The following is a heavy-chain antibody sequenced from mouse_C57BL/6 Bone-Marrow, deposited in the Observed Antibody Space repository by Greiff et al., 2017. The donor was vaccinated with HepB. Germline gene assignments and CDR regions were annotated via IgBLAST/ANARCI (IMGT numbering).Heavy chain of an antibody. Sequence: EVNVVESGGGLVQSGRSLRLSCATSGFTFSDFYMEWVRQAPGKGLEWIAASRNKANDYTTEYSASVKGRFIVSRDTSQSILYLQMNALRAEDTAIYYCARDAGPYYSNYGYYYAMDYWGQGTSVTVSS. J-gene: IGHJ4*01. CDR1: GFTFSDFY. D-gene: IGHD2-5*01. V-gene: IGHV7-1*01. CDR3: ARDAGPYYSNYGYYYAMDY. CDR2: SRNKANDYTT.